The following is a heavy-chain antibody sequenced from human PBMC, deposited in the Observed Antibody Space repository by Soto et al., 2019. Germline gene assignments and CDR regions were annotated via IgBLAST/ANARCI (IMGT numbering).Heavy chain of an antibody. Sequence: SETLSLTCAVYGGSFSGYYWIWIRQPPGKGLEWIGEINHSGSTNYNPSLKSRVTISVDTSKNQFSLKLSSVTAADTAVYYCARGVPGGSGWTYYYYYMDVWGKGTTVTVSS. CDR1: GGSFSGYY. CDR3: ARGVPGGSGWTYYYYYMDV. J-gene: IGHJ6*03. D-gene: IGHD6-19*01. V-gene: IGHV4-34*01. CDR2: INHSGST.